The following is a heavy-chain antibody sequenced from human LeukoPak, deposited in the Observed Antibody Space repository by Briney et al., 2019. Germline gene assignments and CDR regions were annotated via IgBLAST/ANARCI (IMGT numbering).Heavy chain of an antibody. D-gene: IGHD3-10*01. CDR2: IYTSGST. CDR1: GGSISSYY. J-gene: IGHJ3*02. Sequence: SETLSLTCTVSGGSISSYYWSWIRQPAGKGLEWIGRIYTSGSTNYNPSLKSRVTMSVDTSKAQFSLNLISVTAADTAVYYCARRRGDYGSGELNIWGQGTMVTVSS. V-gene: IGHV4-4*07. CDR3: ARRRGDYGSGELNI.